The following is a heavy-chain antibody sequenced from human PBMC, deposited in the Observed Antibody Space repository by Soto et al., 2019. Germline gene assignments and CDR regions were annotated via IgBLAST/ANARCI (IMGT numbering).Heavy chain of an antibody. D-gene: IGHD1-1*01. J-gene: IGHJ4*02. V-gene: IGHV1-18*01. Sequence: QVHLVQSGAEVKKPGASVKVSCQGSGYAFTTYGITWVRQAPGQGLEWMGWISAHNGNTNYAQKLQGRVTVPRDTSPSPAYMELRSLRYDDTAVYYCARGRYGDYWGQGALVPVSS. CDR3: ARGRYGDY. CDR2: ISAHNGNT. CDR1: GYAFTTYG.